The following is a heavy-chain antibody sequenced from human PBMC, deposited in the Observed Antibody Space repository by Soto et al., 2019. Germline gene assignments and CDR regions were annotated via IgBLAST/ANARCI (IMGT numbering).Heavy chain of an antibody. CDR3: AFFAAAGSVSYYKRRYYYGMDV. V-gene: IGHV4-4*02. Sequence: SETLSLTCAVSGGSISSSNWWSWVRQPPGKGLEWIGEINHSGSTNYNPSLKSRVTISVDTSKNQFSLKLSSVTAADTAVYYCAFFAAAGSVSYYKRRYYYGMDVWGQGTTVTVSS. CDR1: GGSISSSNW. J-gene: IGHJ6*02. CDR2: INHSGST. D-gene: IGHD3-10*01.